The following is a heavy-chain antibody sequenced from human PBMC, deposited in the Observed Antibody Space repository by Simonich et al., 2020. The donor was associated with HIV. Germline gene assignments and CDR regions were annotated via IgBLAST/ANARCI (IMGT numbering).Heavy chain of an antibody. Sequence: EVQLVESGGGLVQPGRSLRLSCAASGFPFDDYAMHWVRQASGKGRECVSGISWKKGSIGYSDSVKGQVTISRDNAKNSLYLQMNSLRAEDTALYYCAKDKGAYYGSGSPVYWGQGTLVTVSS. CDR3: AKDKGAYYGSGSPVY. J-gene: IGHJ4*02. CDR2: ISWKKGSI. V-gene: IGHV3-9*01. CDR1: GFPFDDYA. D-gene: IGHD3-10*01.